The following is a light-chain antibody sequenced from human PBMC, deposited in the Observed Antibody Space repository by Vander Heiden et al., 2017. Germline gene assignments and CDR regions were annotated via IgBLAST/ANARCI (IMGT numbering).Light chain of an antibody. V-gene: IGLV3-25*03. Sequence: QTARITCSGDALPKQYAYWYQQKPGQAPVLVLYKDSERPSGIPERFSGSSSGTTVTLTISGVQAEDEADYYCQSADSSGTYEVFGTGTKVTVL. CDR2: KDS. J-gene: IGLJ1*01. CDR3: QSADSSGTYEV. CDR1: ALPKQY.